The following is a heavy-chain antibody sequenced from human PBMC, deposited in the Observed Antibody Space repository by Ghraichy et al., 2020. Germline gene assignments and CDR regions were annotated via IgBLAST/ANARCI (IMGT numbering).Heavy chain of an antibody. CDR2: VYTSGSS. CDR3: ARDPTVFGTTNAFDI. J-gene: IGHJ3*02. V-gene: IGHV4-61*02. D-gene: IGHD4-17*01. Sequence: SETLSLTCTVSGGSITSGSYYWSWIRQPAGKGLEWIGRVYTSGSSNYNPSLKSRVTISVDTSKNQVSLKLISVTAADTAVYYCARDPTVFGTTNAFDIWGQGTMVTVSS. CDR1: GGSITSGSYY.